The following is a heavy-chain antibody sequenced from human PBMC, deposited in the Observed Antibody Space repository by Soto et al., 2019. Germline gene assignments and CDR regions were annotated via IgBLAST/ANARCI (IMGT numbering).Heavy chain of an antibody. V-gene: IGHV1-18*01. CDR3: ARELNTESSAYYTFAF. CDR2: VSTNDDRT. CDR1: GYTFTAYG. D-gene: IGHD3-22*01. J-gene: IGHJ4*02. Sequence: QVQMVQSGPEVKMPGASVKVSCKTSGYTFTAYGLAWLRQAPGQRPEWMGWVSTNDDRTNYARKFQGRFNMTTDRSTTTTSMELRSLVTDDTAVYYCARELNTESSAYYTFAFWGQGTLVTVAS.